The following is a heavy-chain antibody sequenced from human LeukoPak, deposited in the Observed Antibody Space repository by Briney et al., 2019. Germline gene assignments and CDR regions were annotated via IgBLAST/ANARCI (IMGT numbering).Heavy chain of an antibody. CDR1: GGSFSGYY. V-gene: IGHV4-34*01. CDR3: ARGHYYGSGIDY. J-gene: IGHJ4*02. D-gene: IGHD3-10*01. Sequence: SETLSLTCAVYGGSFSGYYWSWIRQPPGKGLEWIGEINHSGSTNYNPSLKSRVTISVDTSKNQFSLKLSSVTAADMAVYYCARGHYYGSGIDYWSQGTLVTVSS. CDR2: INHSGST.